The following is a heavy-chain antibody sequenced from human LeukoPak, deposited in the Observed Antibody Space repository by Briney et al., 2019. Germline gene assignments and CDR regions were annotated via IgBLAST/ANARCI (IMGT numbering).Heavy chain of an antibody. D-gene: IGHD6-19*01. J-gene: IGHJ4*02. CDR2: INHSGST. CDR3: ARGPGIAVAGIDY. Sequence: QASETLSLTCAVYGGSFSGYYWSWIRQPPGKGLEWIGEINHSGSTNYNPSLKSRVTISVDTSKNQFSLKLSSVTAADTAVYYCARGPGIAVAGIDYWGQGTLVTVSS. V-gene: IGHV4-34*01. CDR1: GGSFSGYY.